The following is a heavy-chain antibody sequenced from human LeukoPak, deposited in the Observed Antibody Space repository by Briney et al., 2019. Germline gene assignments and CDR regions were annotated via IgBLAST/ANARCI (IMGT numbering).Heavy chain of an antibody. CDR1: GFTFSSYS. J-gene: IGHJ4*02. CDR2: ISSSSSYI. D-gene: IGHD3-22*01. Sequence: GGSLRLSCAASGFTFSSYSMNWVRQAPGKGLEWVSSISSSSSYIYYADSMKGRFTISRDNAKNSLYLQMNSLRAEDTAVYYCARKSGYYYDSSGLYWGQGTLVTVSS. CDR3: ARKSGYYYDSSGLY. V-gene: IGHV3-21*01.